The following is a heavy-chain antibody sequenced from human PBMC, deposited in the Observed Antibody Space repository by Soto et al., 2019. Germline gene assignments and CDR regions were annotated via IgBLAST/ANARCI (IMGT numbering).Heavy chain of an antibody. J-gene: IGHJ4*02. CDR1: GYTFSSYH. CDR3: ARALPPVDY. V-gene: IGHV1-18*01. CDR2: ISAYNGNT. Sequence: QIQLVQSGAEVKKPGASVKVSCKASGYTFSSYHITWVRQAPGQGLEWMGWISAYNGNTNYAQNLQGRVTMTTAPSTSTAYMELRSLRSDDTAVYYCARALPPVDYWGQGTRVTVSS.